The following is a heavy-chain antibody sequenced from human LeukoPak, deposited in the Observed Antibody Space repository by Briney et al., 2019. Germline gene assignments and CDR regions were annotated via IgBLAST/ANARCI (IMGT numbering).Heavy chain of an antibody. CDR2: IMGRSHTT. V-gene: IGHV3-23*01. Sequence: PGGSLRLSCAASVFTFSNYAMSWVRQTPGEGLEWVSAIMGRSHTTYTAYTVNGPSTNTRDNSKSTRYVQTNSLRTEETAIYYCAKIRGWDSSGYYDSWGQGTQVTVSS. D-gene: IGHD3-22*01. J-gene: IGHJ5*01. CDR1: VFTFSNYA. CDR3: AKIRGWDSSGYYDS.